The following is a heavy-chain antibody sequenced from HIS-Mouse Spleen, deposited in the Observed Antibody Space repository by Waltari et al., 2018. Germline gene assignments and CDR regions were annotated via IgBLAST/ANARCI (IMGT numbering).Heavy chain of an antibody. V-gene: IGHV1-2*02. CDR3: ARDRPPIAAAGKNYFDY. CDR2: HNPNRGGT. CDR1: GYTFTGYY. Sequence: QVQLVQSGAEVKKPGASVKVSCKASGYTFTGYYMHWVRQAPGQGLEWMGWHNPNRGGTNYEQKVQGRVTMTRETSISTAYMERSRLRSDDTAVYYCARDRPPIAAAGKNYFDYWGQGTLVTVSS. D-gene: IGHD6-13*01. J-gene: IGHJ4*02.